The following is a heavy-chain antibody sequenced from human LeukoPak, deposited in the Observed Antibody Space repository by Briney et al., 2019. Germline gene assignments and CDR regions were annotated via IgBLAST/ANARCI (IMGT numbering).Heavy chain of an antibody. D-gene: IGHD5-12*01. Sequence: GASVKVSCKASGYTFTGYYIHWVRQAPGQGLEWMGWINPHSGGTNYAQKFQARVTMTRDTSISTAYMELDRLRSDDTAVYFCAAGRWLRSGSDYWGQGTLVTVSS. CDR3: AAGRWLRSGSDY. CDR1: GYTFTGYY. J-gene: IGHJ4*02. V-gene: IGHV1-2*02. CDR2: INPHSGGT.